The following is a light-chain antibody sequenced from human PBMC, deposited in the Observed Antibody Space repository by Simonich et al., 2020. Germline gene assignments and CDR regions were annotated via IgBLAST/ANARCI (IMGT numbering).Light chain of an antibody. V-gene: IGLV2-14*01. CDR3: SSYTSSSTVV. CDR2: DVS. Sequence: QSALTQPASVSGSPGQSITISCTETSSDVGGYNYVSWYQQKHGKAPKLMIYDVSKRPSGVSNRFSGSKTGNTASLTISGLQAEDEADYYCSSYTSSSTVVFGGGTKLTVL. CDR1: SSDVGGYNY. J-gene: IGLJ2*01.